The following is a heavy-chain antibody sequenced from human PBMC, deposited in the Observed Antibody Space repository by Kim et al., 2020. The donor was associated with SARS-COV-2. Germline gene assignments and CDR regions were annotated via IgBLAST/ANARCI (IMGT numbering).Heavy chain of an antibody. V-gene: IGHV5-51*01. Sequence: YSPSSQGQVTISADKSISTAYLQWSSLKASDTAMYYCARQMVSGYGPFDYWGQGTLVTVSS. D-gene: IGHD5-12*01. J-gene: IGHJ4*02. CDR3: ARQMVSGYGPFDY.